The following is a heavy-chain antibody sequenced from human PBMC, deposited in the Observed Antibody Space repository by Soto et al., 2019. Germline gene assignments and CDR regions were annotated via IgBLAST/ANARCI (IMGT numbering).Heavy chain of an antibody. CDR2: IKEDGSEK. Sequence: EVLLVESGGGLVQPGGSLRLSCAASGFTFSINWMSWVRQAPGKGLEWVANIKEDGSEKYYVDSVKGRFTISRDNARSSLYLQMNSLRAEDTAVYYCARDGTSFDFWSGYSGDSRTHFDYWGQGTLVTVSS. CDR3: ARDGTSFDFWSGYSGDSRTHFDY. D-gene: IGHD3-3*01. V-gene: IGHV3-7*03. J-gene: IGHJ4*02. CDR1: GFTFSINW.